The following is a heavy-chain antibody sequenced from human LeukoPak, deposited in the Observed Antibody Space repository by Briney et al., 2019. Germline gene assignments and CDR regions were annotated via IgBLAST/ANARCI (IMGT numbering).Heavy chain of an antibody. J-gene: IGHJ5*02. CDR1: GGTFSSSA. D-gene: IGHD7-27*01. V-gene: IGHV1-69*05. CDR2: IIPIFGTA. CDR3: ARDLGNWFDP. Sequence: SVKVSCKASGGTFSSSAISWVRQAPGQGLEWMGGIIPIFGTANYAQKFQGRVTITTDESTSTAYMELSSLRSEETAVYYCARDLGNWFDPWGQGTLVTVSS.